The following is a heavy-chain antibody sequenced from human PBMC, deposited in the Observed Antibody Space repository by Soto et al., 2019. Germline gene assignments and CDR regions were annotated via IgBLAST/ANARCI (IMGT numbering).Heavy chain of an antibody. CDR2: ISFDGSGQ. V-gene: IGHV3-30-3*01. CDR1: GFSFSSHA. CDR3: ARVGPTKRIQRWQYFDH. Sequence: LSCAASGFSFSSHAMHWVRQAPGKGLEWVAVISFDGSGQDYADSVKGRFTISRDASKSTVYLQMNSLRPDDTAMYYCARVGPTKRIQRWQYFDHWGQGT. D-gene: IGHD5-18*01. J-gene: IGHJ4*02.